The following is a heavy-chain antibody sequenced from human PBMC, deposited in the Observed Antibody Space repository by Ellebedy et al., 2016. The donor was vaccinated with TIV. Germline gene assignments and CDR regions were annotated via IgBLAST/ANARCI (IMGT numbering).Heavy chain of an antibody. J-gene: IGHJ5*01. D-gene: IGHD4-17*01. V-gene: IGHV3-7*01. CDR3: ARRGSYGDYAVQVNNWFAS. CDR1: GFSFRNYW. Sequence: GESLKISCAASGFSFRNYWMGWLRQAPGKGLEWVANIYQDGSETYYVDSVKGRFTISRDNAKNSLYLQMNSLRVDDTAVYFCARRGSYGDYAVQVNNWFASWGQGTLVTVSS. CDR2: IYQDGSET.